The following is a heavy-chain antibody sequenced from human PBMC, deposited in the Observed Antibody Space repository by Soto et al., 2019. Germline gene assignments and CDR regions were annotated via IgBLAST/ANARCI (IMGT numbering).Heavy chain of an antibody. CDR3: AHYCYDTTGFSRLFDS. Sequence: QITLKESGPTLVQPTQTLTLTCTFSGFSLTTSGVGVGWIRQPPGTALEWVALIYWNADSRFNPSLKSGFSITNVAPKIRVVLTLTNVDPVDKTTYYFAHYCYDTTGFSRLFDSWGQGAPVTVYS. J-gene: IGHJ4*02. CDR1: GFSLTTSGVG. CDR2: IYWNADS. D-gene: IGHD3-22*01. V-gene: IGHV2-5*01.